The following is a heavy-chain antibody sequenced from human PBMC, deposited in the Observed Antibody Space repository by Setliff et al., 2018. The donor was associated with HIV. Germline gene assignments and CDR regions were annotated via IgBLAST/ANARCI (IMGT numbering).Heavy chain of an antibody. Sequence: ASVKVSCKASGYTFTRYYIFWVRQAPGQGLEWMGNINPHTGVTKYAEKFQGRVTMTRDTSINTIYMELSRLRSDDTAVYYCARDLRDGFEEWFSTLDDGMDVWGQGTTVTV. J-gene: IGHJ6*01. V-gene: IGHV1-2*02. CDR3: ARDLRDGFEEWFSTLDDGMDV. CDR1: GYTFTRYY. CDR2: INPHTGVT. D-gene: IGHD3-3*01.